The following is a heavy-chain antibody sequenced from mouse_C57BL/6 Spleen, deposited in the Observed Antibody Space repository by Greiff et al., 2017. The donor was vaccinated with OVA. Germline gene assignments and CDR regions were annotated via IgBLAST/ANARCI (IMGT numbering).Heavy chain of an antibody. Sequence: QVQLKQSGAELVRPGASVTLSCKASGYTFTDYEMHWVKLTPVHGLEWIGAIDPETGGTAYSQKFKGKAILTADKSSSTAYMELRSLTSEDSAVYYCTRAGYYEGWFAYWGQGTLVTVSA. D-gene: IGHD2-3*01. CDR2: IDPETGGT. CDR3: TRAGYYEGWFAY. CDR1: GYTFTDYE. V-gene: IGHV1-15*01. J-gene: IGHJ3*01.